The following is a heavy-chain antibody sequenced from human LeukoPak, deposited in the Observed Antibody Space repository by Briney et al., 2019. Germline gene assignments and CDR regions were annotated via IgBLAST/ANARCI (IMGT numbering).Heavy chain of an antibody. CDR2: INHSGST. D-gene: IGHD2-2*01. J-gene: IGHJ6*02. CDR1: GGSFSGYY. Sequence: SETLSLTCAVYGGSFSGYYWSWIRQPPGKGLEWIGEINHSGSTNYNPSLKSRVTISVDTSKNQFSLKLSSVTAADTAVYYCARGGIVVVPAAITARSYYYGMDVWGQGTTVTVSS. CDR3: ARGGIVVVPAAITARSYYYGMDV. V-gene: IGHV4-34*01.